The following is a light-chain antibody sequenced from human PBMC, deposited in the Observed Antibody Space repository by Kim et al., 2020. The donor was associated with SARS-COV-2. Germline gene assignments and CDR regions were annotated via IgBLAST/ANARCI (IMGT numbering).Light chain of an antibody. CDR2: GAS. CDR3: EQYGSSPRT. CDR1: QSVSSSY. V-gene: IGKV3-20*01. J-gene: IGKJ4*01. Sequence: SPGGRAPPSCRARQSVSSSYLAWYQHRPGQAPRLLIYGASRRATGIPDRFSGSGSGTDFTLTISRLEPEDFAVYYCEQYGSSPRTFGGGTKVEIK.